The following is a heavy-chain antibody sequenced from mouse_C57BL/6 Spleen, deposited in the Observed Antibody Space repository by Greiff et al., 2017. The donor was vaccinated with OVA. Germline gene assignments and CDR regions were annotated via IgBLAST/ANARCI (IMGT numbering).Heavy chain of an antibody. CDR1: GFTFNTYA. Sequence: DVMLVESGGGLVQPKGSLKLSCAASGFTFNTYAMHWVRQAPGKGLEWVARIRSKSSNYATYYADSVKDRFTISRDDSQSMLYLQMNNLKTEDTAMYYCVRGGSNYEDYYAMDYWGQGTSVTVSS. CDR3: VRGGSNYEDYYAMDY. CDR2: IRSKSSNYAT. J-gene: IGHJ4*01. D-gene: IGHD2-5*01. V-gene: IGHV10-3*01.